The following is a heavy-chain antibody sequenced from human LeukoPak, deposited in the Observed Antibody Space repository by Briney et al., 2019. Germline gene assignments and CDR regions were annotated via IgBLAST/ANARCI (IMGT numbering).Heavy chain of an antibody. J-gene: IGHJ4*02. V-gene: IGHV4-59*08. CDR3: ARVLRYFDWSQPYFDY. CDR1: GGSISSYY. Sequence: SETLSLTCTVSGGSISSYYWSWIRQPPGKGLEWIGYIYYSGSTNYNPSLKSRVTISVDTSKNQFSLKLSSVTAADTAVYYCARVLRYFDWSQPYFDYWGQGTLVTVSS. CDR2: IYYSGST. D-gene: IGHD3-9*01.